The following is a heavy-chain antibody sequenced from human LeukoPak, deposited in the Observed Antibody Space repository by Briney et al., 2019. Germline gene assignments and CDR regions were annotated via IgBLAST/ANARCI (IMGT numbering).Heavy chain of an antibody. J-gene: IGHJ4*02. Sequence: ASVKVSCKVSGYTLTELSMHWVRQAPGKGLEWMGGFDPEDGETIYAQKFQGRVTMTEDTSTDTAYMELSSLRSEDTAVYCCAIFKDPVYCSSTSCSDFDYWGRGTLVTVSS. CDR2: FDPEDGET. D-gene: IGHD2-2*01. CDR3: AIFKDPVYCSSTSCSDFDY. V-gene: IGHV1-24*01. CDR1: GYTLTELS.